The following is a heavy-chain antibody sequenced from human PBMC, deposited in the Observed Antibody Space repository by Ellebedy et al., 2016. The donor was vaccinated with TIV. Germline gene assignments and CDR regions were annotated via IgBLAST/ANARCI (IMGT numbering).Heavy chain of an antibody. CDR3: ASRPNGDYHFLDY. CDR1: GFIVSSNY. V-gene: IGHV3-66*01. CDR2: IYSGGGT. J-gene: IGHJ4*02. D-gene: IGHD4-17*01. Sequence: GESLKISCAASGFIVSSNYMSWVRQAPGKGLEWVSIIYSGGGTYYADSVKGRFTISRDNSKNTLYLQMNNLRVEDTAVYYCASRPNGDYHFLDYWGQGTLVTVSS.